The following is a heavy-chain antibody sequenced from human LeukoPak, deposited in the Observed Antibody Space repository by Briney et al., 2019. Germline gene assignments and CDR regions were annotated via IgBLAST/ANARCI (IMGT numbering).Heavy chain of an antibody. Sequence: PGGSLRLSCAASGLTFRSSLHWVRQAPGKGLEWVAVISYDGNNKDYMDSVKGRFTISRDNSKNTLYLQMKDLRPEDTAVYYCASASSGSYSSFDYWGQGALVTVSS. CDR1: GLTFRSS. D-gene: IGHD1-26*01. V-gene: IGHV3-30*04. CDR2: ISYDGNNK. J-gene: IGHJ4*02. CDR3: ASASSGSYSSFDY.